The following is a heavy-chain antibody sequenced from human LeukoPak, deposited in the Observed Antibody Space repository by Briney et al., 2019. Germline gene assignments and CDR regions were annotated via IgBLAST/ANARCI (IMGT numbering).Heavy chain of an antibody. V-gene: IGHV1-2*02. J-gene: IGHJ6*03. CDR2: INPNSGGT. CDR1: GYTFTGYY. D-gene: IGHD2-2*01. Sequence: ASVKVSCKASGYTFTGYYMHWVRQAPGQGLEWMGWINPNSGGTNYAQKFQGRVTMTRDTSISTAYMELSRLRSDDTAVYYCARRRVVPAATFYYYYYMDVWGKGTTVTVSS. CDR3: ARRRVVPAATFYYYYYMDV.